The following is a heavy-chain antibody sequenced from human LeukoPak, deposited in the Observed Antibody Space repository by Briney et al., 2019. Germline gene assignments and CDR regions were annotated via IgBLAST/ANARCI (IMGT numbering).Heavy chain of an antibody. CDR1: GFTFSMHG. V-gene: IGHV3-30*02. Sequence: GGSLALSCAASGFTFSMHGMHWVRQAPGKGLEWVAFVRYGGINKYYADSVKGRFTISRDNSKNSLYLQMNSLRTEDTAVYYCARDQGEIPAATRGNCFDIWGQGTMVIVSS. CDR2: VRYGGINK. J-gene: IGHJ3*02. D-gene: IGHD2-2*01. CDR3: ARDQGEIPAATRGNCFDI.